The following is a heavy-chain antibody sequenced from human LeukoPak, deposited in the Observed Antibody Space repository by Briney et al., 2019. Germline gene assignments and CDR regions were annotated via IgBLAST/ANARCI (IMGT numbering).Heavy chain of an antibody. V-gene: IGHV4-61*01. J-gene: IGHJ6*03. Sequence: SETLSLTCAVSGGSISSSSYYWSWIRQPPGKGLEWIGYIYYSGSTNYNPSLKSRVTISVDTSKNQFSLKLSSVTAADTAVYYCASEYNYYYYMDVWGKGTTVTVSS. CDR1: GGSISSSSYY. CDR3: ASEYNYYYYMDV. CDR2: IYYSGST.